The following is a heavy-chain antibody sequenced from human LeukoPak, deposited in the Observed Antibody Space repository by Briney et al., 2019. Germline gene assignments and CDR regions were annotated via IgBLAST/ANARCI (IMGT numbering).Heavy chain of an antibody. CDR1: GFTFSSYS. CDR3: ASLRDGYNLS. Sequence: GGSLRLSCAASGFTFSSYSMNWVRQAPGKGLEWVSVIYSGGSTYYADSVKGRFTISRDNSKNTLYLQMNSLRAEDTAVYYCASLRDGYNLSWGQGTLVTVSS. V-gene: IGHV3-53*01. CDR2: IYSGGST. J-gene: IGHJ4*02. D-gene: IGHD5-24*01.